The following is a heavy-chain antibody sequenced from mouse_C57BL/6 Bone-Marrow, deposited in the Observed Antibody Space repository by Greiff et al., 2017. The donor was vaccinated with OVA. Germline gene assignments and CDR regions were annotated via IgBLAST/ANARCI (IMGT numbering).Heavy chain of an antibody. CDR2: INPGSGYT. CDR3: ARSGDFCCYSMGY. Sequence: QVQLQQPGAELVRPGASVKMSCKASGYTFTSYWMHWVKQRPGQGLEWIGDINPGSGYTNYNQKFKGKATLTVDKSSSTAYMQLSSLTSEDSAVYYCARSGDFCCYSMGYWGQGTTLTVSS. J-gene: IGHJ2*01. V-gene: IGHV1-69*02. D-gene: IGHD1-1*01. CDR1: GYTFTSYW.